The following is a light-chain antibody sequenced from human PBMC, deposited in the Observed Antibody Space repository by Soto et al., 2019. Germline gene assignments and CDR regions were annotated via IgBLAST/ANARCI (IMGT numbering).Light chain of an antibody. V-gene: IGKV3-15*01. Sequence: EIVMTQSPATLSVSPGERATLSCRASQRVSSNLAWYQQKPGQAPRLLIYCASTRATGIPARFSGSGSGTEFTLTISSLQSEDFAVYYCQQYNNWPIFTFGPGTKVDIK. CDR2: CAS. J-gene: IGKJ3*01. CDR1: QRVSSN. CDR3: QQYNNWPIFT.